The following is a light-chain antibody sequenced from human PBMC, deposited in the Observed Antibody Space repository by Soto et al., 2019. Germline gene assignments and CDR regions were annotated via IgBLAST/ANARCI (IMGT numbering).Light chain of an antibody. V-gene: IGKV3-20*01. CDR1: QSVSSSY. J-gene: IGKJ1*01. CDR3: PQYDSLQKT. Sequence: EIVLTQSPGTLSLSPGERATLSCRASQSVSSSYLAWYQQKPGQAPRLLIYGASSRATGIPDRFSGTGSGTYFTLTISRLEPEDFPMYYCPQYDSLQKTVAQGTKVDIK. CDR2: GAS.